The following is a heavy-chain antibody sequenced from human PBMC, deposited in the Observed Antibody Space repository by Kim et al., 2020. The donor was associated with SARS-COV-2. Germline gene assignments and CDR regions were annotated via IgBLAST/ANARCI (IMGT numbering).Heavy chain of an antibody. CDR2: IYSGGST. D-gene: IGHD2-2*01. CDR3: ARGVNVVVPAAMGY. J-gene: IGHJ4*02. V-gene: IGHV3-53*01. Sequence: GGSLRLSCAASGFTVSSNYMSWVRQAPGKGLEWVSVIYSGGSTYYADSVKGRFTISRDNSKNTLYLQMNSLRAEDTAVYYCARGVNVVVPAAMGYWGQGTLVTVSS. CDR1: GFTVSSNY.